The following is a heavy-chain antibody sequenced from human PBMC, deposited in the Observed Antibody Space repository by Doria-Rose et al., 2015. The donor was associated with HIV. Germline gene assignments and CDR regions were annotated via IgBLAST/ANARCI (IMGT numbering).Heavy chain of an antibody. CDR1: GVSLSSPGMG. CDR3: ARIKSSRWYHKYYFDF. J-gene: IGHJ4*02. CDR2: HFSDDER. D-gene: IGHD6-13*01. V-gene: IGHV2-26*01. Sequence: SGPVLVKPTETLTLTCTVSGVSLSSPGMGVSWIRQPPGKTPEWLVNHFSDDERSYQTSLNSRLTISRGTSKSQVVLTMTDMDPVDTATYYCARIKSSRWYHKYYFDFWGQGTLVIVSA.